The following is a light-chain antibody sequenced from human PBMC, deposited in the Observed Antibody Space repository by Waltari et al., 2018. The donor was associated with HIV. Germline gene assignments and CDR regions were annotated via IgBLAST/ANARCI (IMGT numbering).Light chain of an antibody. CDR1: TPTIGGNT. V-gene: IGLV1-44*01. CDR3: AAWDDSLKGGA. J-gene: IGLJ1*01. CDR2: SNN. Sequence: QSVLAQPPSASGTPGQRVTISCSGSTPTIGGNTVRWYQQLPGTAPKPLIYSNNGRPSGVPDRLSGSTSGTSASLVISGLQSEDEADYYCAAWDDSLKGGAFGTGTKVTVL.